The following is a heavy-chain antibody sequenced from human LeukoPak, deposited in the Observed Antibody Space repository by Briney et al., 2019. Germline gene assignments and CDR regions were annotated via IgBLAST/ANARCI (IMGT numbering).Heavy chain of an antibody. D-gene: IGHD2/OR15-2a*01. CDR2: ISSSSSYI. J-gene: IGHJ4*02. Sequence: KSGGPLRLSCAASGFTFSSYSMNWVRQAPGKGLEWVSSISSSSSYIYYADSVKGRITISRDNAKNSLYLQMNSLRAEDTAVYYCAREGRIGSALDYWGQGTLVTVSS. CDR3: AREGRIGSALDY. V-gene: IGHV3-21*01. CDR1: GFTFSSYS.